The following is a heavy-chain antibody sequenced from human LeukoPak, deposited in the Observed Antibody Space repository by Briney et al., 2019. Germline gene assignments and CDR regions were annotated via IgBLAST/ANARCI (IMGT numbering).Heavy chain of an antibody. J-gene: IGHJ4*02. D-gene: IGHD5-12*01. CDR1: GGTFSSYT. V-gene: IGHV1-69*02. CDR2: IIPILGIA. Sequence: SVKVSCKASGGTFSSYTISWVRQAPGQGLEWMGRIIPILGIANYAQKFQGRATITADKSTSTAYMELSSLRSEDTAVYYCARPGYSGYDFGYWGQGTLVTVSS. CDR3: ARPGYSGYDFGY.